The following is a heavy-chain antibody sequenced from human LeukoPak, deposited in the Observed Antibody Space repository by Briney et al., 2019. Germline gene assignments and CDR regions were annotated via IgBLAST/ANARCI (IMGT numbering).Heavy chain of an antibody. D-gene: IGHD6-6*01. J-gene: IGHJ4*02. CDR2: ISSYGGST. CDR3: ARISRSHDYDY. CDR1: GFNLSSYS. Sequence: GGSLRLSCAASGFNLSSYSMHWVRQSPGKGLEYVSAISSYGGSTYYANSVKDRFTISRDNSKNTVYLQMGSLRTEDMAVYYCARISRSHDYDYWGQGTLVTVSS. V-gene: IGHV3-64*01.